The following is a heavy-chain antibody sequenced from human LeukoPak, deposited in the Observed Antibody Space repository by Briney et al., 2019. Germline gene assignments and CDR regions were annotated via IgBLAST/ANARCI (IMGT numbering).Heavy chain of an antibody. Sequence: PGGSLRLSCAASGFTFSSYAMSWVRQAPGKGLEWVSDISGSGGSTYYADSVKGRFTISRDNFKNTLYLQMNSLRAADTAVYYCAKVLSYSSGWYGVYHFDYWGGRILVSVSS. CDR2: ISGSGGST. D-gene: IGHD6-19*01. V-gene: IGHV3-23*01. J-gene: IGHJ4*02. CDR1: GFTFSSYA. CDR3: AKVLSYSSGWYGVYHFDY.